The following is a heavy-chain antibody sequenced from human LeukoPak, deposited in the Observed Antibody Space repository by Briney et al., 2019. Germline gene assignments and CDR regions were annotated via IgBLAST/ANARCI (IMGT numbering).Heavy chain of an antibody. CDR3: ARGPIVVVPAAMIGENPARNNGFDY. V-gene: IGHV3-7*01. CDR1: GFTFSNYW. CDR2: IEQYGSGK. Sequence: AGSLSLSCAASGFTFSNYWMSWVRMAPGTGLERVANIEQYGSGKTYVDSVQGSFAISRDNSKNTLYLQMSSLRAEDTAVCYCARGPIVVVPAAMIGENPARNNGFDYWGQGTLVTVSS. D-gene: IGHD2-2*01. J-gene: IGHJ4*02.